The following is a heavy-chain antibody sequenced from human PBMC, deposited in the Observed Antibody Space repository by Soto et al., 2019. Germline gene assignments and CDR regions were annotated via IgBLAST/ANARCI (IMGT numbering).Heavy chain of an antibody. V-gene: IGHV3-33*01. CDR1: GFTFSSYG. CDR2: IWYDGGNK. J-gene: IGHJ6*02. D-gene: IGHD1-1*01. CDR3: AREGLGERRGYGMDV. Sequence: QVQLVESGGGVVQPGRSLRLSCAASGFTFSSYGMHWVRQAPGQGLEWVAVIWYDGGNKYYADSVKGRFTISRDNSKNTLYLQMNSLRAEDTAVYYCAREGLGERRGYGMDVWGQGTTVTVSS.